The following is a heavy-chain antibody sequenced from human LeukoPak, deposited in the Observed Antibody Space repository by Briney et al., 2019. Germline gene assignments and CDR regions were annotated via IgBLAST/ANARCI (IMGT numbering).Heavy chain of an antibody. CDR1: GDSVSSNSAA. V-gene: IGHV6-1*01. J-gene: IGHJ6*04. CDR3: AREVHLNGGDV. Sequence: SQTLSLTCAISGDSVSSNSAAWSWIRQSPSRGLEWLGRTYYRSKWYNDYAVSVKSRITINPDTSKNQSSLQLNSVTPEDTAVYYCAREVHLNGGDVWGKGTTVTVSS. CDR2: TYYRSKWYN.